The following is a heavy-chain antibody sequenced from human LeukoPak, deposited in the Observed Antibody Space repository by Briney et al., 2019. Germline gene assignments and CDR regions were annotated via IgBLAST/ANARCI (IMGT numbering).Heavy chain of an antibody. J-gene: IGHJ6*03. CDR3: ARVGTGQWLPHYSYMGV. D-gene: IGHD6-19*01. Sequence: GGSLRLSCVVSGFTFSTFTMNWLRQDPGKGLEWTSCISSSSSYIYYADSVKGRFTISRDNAKNSLYLQMNSLRAEDTAVYYCARVGTGQWLPHYSYMGVWGKGTTVTISS. CDR1: GFTFSTFT. V-gene: IGHV3-21*01. CDR2: ISSSSSYI.